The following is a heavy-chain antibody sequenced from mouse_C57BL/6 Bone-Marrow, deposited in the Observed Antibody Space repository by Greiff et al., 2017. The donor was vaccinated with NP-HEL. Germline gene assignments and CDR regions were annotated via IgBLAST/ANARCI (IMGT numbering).Heavy chain of an antibody. V-gene: IGHV2-2*01. D-gene: IGHD2-4*01. Sequence: VKLVESGPGLVQPSQSLSITCTVSGFSLTSYGVHWVRQSPGKGLEWLGVIWSGGSTDYNAAFISRLSISKDNSKSQVFFKMNSLQADDTAIYYCARNEEDYDYEFAYWGQGTLVTVSA. J-gene: IGHJ3*01. CDR1: GFSLTSYG. CDR3: ARNEEDYDYEFAY. CDR2: IWSGGST.